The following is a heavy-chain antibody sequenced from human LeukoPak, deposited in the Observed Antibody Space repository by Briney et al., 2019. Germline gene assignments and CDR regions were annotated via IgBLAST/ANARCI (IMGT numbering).Heavy chain of an antibody. CDR3: ARESNYYDSSGYRYYYGMDV. J-gene: IGHJ6*02. D-gene: IGHD3-22*01. CDR1: GGTFIIYA. CDR2: IIPIFGIA. V-gene: IGHV1-69*10. Sequence: AVKVSFKGSGGTFIIYAISWVRQAPGEGRERMGRIIPIFGIANYTQKLQGRVTITADNSTTTAYMELSSLRSEDTAVYYCARESNYYDSSGYRYYYGMDVWGQGTPVTVSS.